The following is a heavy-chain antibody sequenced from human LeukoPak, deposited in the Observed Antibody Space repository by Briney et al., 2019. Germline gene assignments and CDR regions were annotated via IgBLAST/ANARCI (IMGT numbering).Heavy chain of an antibody. J-gene: IGHJ4*02. CDR2: ISSSGSTI. D-gene: IGHD1-26*01. Sequence: GGSLRLPCAASGFTFSSYEMNWVRQAPGKGLEWVSYISSSGSTIYYADSVKGRFTISRDNAKNSLYLQMNSLRAEDTAIYYCARDRANSGYWGQGTLVTVSS. V-gene: IGHV3-48*03. CDR3: ARDRANSGY. CDR1: GFTFSSYE.